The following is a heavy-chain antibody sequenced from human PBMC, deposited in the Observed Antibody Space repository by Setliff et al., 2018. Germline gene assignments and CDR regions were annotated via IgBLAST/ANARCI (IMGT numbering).Heavy chain of an antibody. D-gene: IGHD4-4*01. CDR3: ARDPLTTTVRHAFDI. CDR2: IYYSGST. V-gene: IGHV4-31*03. CDR1: GGSISSGGYY. J-gene: IGHJ3*02. Sequence: PSETLSLTCTVSGGSISSGGYYWSWIRQHPGKGLEWIGYIYYSGSTYYNPSLKSRVTISVDTSKNQFSLKLSSVTAADTAVYYCARDPLTTTVRHAFDIWGQGTTVTVSS.